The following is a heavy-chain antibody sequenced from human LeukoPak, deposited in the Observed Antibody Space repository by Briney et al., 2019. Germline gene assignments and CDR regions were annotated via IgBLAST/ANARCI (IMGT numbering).Heavy chain of an antibody. CDR1: GFTFSSYA. J-gene: IGHJ4*02. Sequence: RGSLRLSCAASGFTFSSYAMSWVRQAPGKGLEWVSSISGSGGSTYYADSVKGRFTISRDNSKNTVYLQMDSLRAEDTAVYYCAKALLGGYSDGLDYWGQGTLVTVSS. V-gene: IGHV3-23*01. CDR3: AKALLGGYSDGLDY. CDR2: ISGSGGST. D-gene: IGHD3-16*01.